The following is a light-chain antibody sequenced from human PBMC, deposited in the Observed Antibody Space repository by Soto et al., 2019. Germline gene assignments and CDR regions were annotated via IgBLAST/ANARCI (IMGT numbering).Light chain of an antibody. CDR1: QRVLYSSNNKNY. CDR3: QPYYSTSWT. J-gene: IGKJ1*01. CDR2: WAS. V-gene: IGKV4-1*01. Sequence: DIVMTQSPDSLAVSLGERATINCKSSQRVLYSSNNKNYLAWYQQKPGQPPKLLIYWASTRESGVPDRVSGSGSRTDFTLTISILQSEDVAVYYYQPYYSTSWTLGQGTKVEIK.